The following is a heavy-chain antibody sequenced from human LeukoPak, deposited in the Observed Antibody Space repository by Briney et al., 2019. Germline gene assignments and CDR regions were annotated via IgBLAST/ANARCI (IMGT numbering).Heavy chain of an antibody. CDR3: ARTLSRLNHYGDSAADS. CDR1: GYTFTSSD. J-gene: IGHJ4*02. V-gene: IGHV1-8*01. CDR2: MNPNSGNT. D-gene: IGHD4-17*01. Sequence: ASVKVSCTASGYTFTSSDINWVRQATGQGLEWMGWMNPNSGNTGYAQKFRGRVTLTRDTSISTAYMELTSLRSEDTAVYYCARTLSRLNHYGDSAADSWGQGTLVTVSS.